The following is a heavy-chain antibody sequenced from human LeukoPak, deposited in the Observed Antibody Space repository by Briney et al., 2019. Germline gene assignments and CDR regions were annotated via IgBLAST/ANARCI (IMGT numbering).Heavy chain of an antibody. Sequence: SETLSLTCAVYGGSFSGYYWGWIRQPPGKGLEWIGEINHSGSTNYNPSLKSRVTISVDTSKNQFSLKLSSVTAADTAVYYCARVIAALDAFDIWGQGAMVTVSS. J-gene: IGHJ3*02. D-gene: IGHD2-21*01. CDR3: ARVIAALDAFDI. CDR1: GGSFSGYY. CDR2: INHSGST. V-gene: IGHV4-34*01.